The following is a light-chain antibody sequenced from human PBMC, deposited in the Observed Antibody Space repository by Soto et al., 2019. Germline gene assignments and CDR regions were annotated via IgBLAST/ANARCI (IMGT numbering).Light chain of an antibody. Sequence: QSALTRPASVSGSPGQSITISCTGTSSDVGGYNYVSWYQQHPGKAPKLMIYDVSNWPSGVSNRFSGSKSGNTASLTISGLQAEDEADYYCSSYTSSSTLVVFGAGTKLTVL. CDR1: SSDVGGYNY. J-gene: IGLJ2*01. V-gene: IGLV2-14*01. CDR2: DVS. CDR3: SSYTSSSTLVV.